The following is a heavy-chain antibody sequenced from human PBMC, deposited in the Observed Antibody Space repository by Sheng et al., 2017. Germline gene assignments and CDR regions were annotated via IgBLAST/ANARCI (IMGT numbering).Heavy chain of an antibody. Sequence: QMQLVQSGPEVKKPGTSVKVSCKASGFTFTSSVMQWVRQARGQRLEWIGWIVVGSGNTNYAQKFQERVTITRDMSTSTAYMELSSLRSEDTAVYYCAAVVRDYGVDGPFDYWGRGTLVT. J-gene: IGHJ4*02. CDR2: IVVGSGNT. CDR3: AAVVRDYGVDGPFDY. CDR1: GFTFTSSV. V-gene: IGHV1-58*02. D-gene: IGHD4-17*01.